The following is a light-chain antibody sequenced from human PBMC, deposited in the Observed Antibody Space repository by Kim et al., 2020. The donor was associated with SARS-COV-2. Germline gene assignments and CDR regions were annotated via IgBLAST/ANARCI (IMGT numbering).Light chain of an antibody. V-gene: IGLV7-46*01. CDR1: TGAVTSGHY. J-gene: IGLJ3*02. CDR3: LLYYSGPRV. Sequence: PGGPVTLTCGSSTGAVTSGHYPYWFQQKPGQAPRTLIFDTRNKHSWTPARFSGSLLGGKAALILSGALPEDEAEYYCLLYYSGPRVFGGGTQLTVL. CDR2: DTR.